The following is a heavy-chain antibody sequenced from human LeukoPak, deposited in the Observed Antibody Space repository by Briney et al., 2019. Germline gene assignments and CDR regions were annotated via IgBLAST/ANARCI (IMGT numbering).Heavy chain of an antibody. Sequence: GGSLRLSCAVSGFTFSSYGMHWVRQAPGKGLEWVAIISDDGSDKSYGDSVKGRFTISRDNSKNTLYLQMNSLRDDDTAVYHCAKGSAQQDRGYYGLDVWGQGTTVTVSS. CDR1: GFTFSSYG. J-gene: IGHJ6*02. D-gene: IGHD6-13*01. V-gene: IGHV3-30*18. CDR3: AKGSAQQDRGYYGLDV. CDR2: ISDDGSDK.